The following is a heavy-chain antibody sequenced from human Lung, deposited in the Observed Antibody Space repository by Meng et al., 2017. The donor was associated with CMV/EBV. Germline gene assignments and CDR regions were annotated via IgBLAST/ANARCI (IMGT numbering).Heavy chain of an antibody. Sequence: VXVSXXDSGDTFTSYGFTWVRQAPGQGLERVGWISAYNDNTNYAQRLQGRVSLTTDTTTSTAYMELRSLRSDDTAVYYCASKVEPYYYDRSGYLNWGQGTLVXVSS. J-gene: IGHJ4*02. CDR1: GDTFTSYG. CDR2: ISAYNDNT. CDR3: ASKVEPYYYDRSGYLN. V-gene: IGHV1-18*01. D-gene: IGHD3-22*01.